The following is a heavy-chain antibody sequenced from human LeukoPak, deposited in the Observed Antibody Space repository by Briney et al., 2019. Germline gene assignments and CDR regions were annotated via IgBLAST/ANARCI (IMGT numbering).Heavy chain of an antibody. Sequence: PSETLSLTCTVSGGSITSGTYYWGWIRQPPGEGLEWIASIYYSGRPHYKPSLKSRVTISLDTSKNQFSLKLLSVTAADTAVYYCARRSDWFDPWGQGTLVTVSS. J-gene: IGHJ5*02. D-gene: IGHD1-26*01. CDR1: GGSITSGTYY. V-gene: IGHV4-39*01. CDR3: ARRSDWFDP. CDR2: IYYSGRP.